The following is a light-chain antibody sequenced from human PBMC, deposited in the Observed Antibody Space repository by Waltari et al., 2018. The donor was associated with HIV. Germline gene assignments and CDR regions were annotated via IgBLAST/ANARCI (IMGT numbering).Light chain of an antibody. CDR3: NSYAGSNNWV. CDR1: SSDVGGSTY. CDR2: EVN. Sequence: QSALPPPPSASGSPGQSVTISCTGTSSDVGGSTYVSWYQQHPGKAPKLMIYEVNKRPSGVPDRFSGSKSANTASLTVSGLQADDEADYYCNSYAGSNNWVFGGGTKLTVL. J-gene: IGLJ3*02. V-gene: IGLV2-8*01.